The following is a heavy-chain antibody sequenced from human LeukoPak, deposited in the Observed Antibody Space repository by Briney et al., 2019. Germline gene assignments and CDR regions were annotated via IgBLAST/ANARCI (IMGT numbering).Heavy chain of an antibody. Sequence: PGGSLRLSCAASGFTFSTYWMSWVRQAPGKGLEWVANIKQDGSEQYYVDSVKGRFTISRDNAKNSLYLQMSTLRPEDTAVYYCARERQNKDFWSGGDYWGQGTLVTVSS. CDR3: ARERQNKDFWSGGDY. CDR1: GFTFSTYW. V-gene: IGHV3-7*01. D-gene: IGHD3-3*01. CDR2: IKQDGSEQ. J-gene: IGHJ4*02.